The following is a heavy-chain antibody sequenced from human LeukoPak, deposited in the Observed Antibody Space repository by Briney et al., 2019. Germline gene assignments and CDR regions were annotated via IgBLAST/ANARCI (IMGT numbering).Heavy chain of an antibody. V-gene: IGHV1-46*01. Sequence: ASVKVSCKASGYTXTSYYMHWVRQAPGQGLEWMAITNPSGGSTSYAQKFQGRVTMTRDTSTSTVYMELSSLRSEDTAVYYCARSIFAWQQLVLDYWGQGTLVTVSS. J-gene: IGHJ4*02. D-gene: IGHD6-13*01. CDR2: TNPSGGST. CDR1: GYTXTSYY. CDR3: ARSIFAWQQLVLDY.